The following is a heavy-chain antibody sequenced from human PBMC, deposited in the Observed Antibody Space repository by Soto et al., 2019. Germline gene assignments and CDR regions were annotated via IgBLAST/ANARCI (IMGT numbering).Heavy chain of an antibody. CDR2: ISAYNGNT. CDR1: GYTFTSYG. D-gene: IGHD3-22*01. J-gene: IGHJ2*01. CDR3: ARVAVYYYDSSGYGYFDL. V-gene: IGHV1-18*01. Sequence: GASVKVSCKASGYTFTSYGISWVRQAPGQGLEWMGWISAYNGNTNYAQKLQGRVTMTTDTSTSTAYMELRSLRSDDTAVYYCARVAVYYYDSSGYGYFDLWGRGTLVT.